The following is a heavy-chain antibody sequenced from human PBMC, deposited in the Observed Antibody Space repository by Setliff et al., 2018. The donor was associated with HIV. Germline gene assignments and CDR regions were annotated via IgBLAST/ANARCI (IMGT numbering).Heavy chain of an antibody. CDR1: GYSIRSGYY. Sequence: AETLSLTCGVSGYSIRSGYYWGWVRQTPGKGLEWIGCIYHSGTTYYNPSLRSRVTISVDTSKNQFSLKLSSVTAADTAVYYCAREYSSSSANWYFDLWGRGTLVTVSS. D-gene: IGHD6-6*01. J-gene: IGHJ2*01. V-gene: IGHV4-38-2*02. CDR2: IYHSGTT. CDR3: AREYSSSSANWYFDL.